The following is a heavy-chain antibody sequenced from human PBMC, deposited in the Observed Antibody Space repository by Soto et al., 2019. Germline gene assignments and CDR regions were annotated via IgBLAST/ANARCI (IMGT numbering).Heavy chain of an antibody. J-gene: IGHJ4*02. CDR1: GFTFSSYA. Sequence: LRLSCAASGFTFSSYAMGWVRQGPGKGLEWVAVVSIGGSTHYADSVRGRFTISRDNSKNTLSLQMNSLTAEDTAVYFCAKRRGAGGHFDYWGQGALVT. CDR2: VSIGGST. D-gene: IGHD2-15*01. CDR3: AKRRGAGGHFDY. V-gene: IGHV3-23*01.